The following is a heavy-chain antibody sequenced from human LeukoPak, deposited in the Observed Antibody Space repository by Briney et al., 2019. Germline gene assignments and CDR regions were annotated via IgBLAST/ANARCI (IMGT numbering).Heavy chain of an antibody. CDR2: INPNSGGT. CDR3: ARDSTLVYGDYDYWFDP. J-gene: IGHJ5*02. CDR1: GYTFTGYY. D-gene: IGHD4-17*01. V-gene: IGHV1-2*02. Sequence: ASVKVSCKASGYTFTGYYMHWVRQAPGQGFEWMGWINPNSGGTYYTQKFQGRVTMTRDTSISTAYMELSRLRSDDTAVYYCARDSTLVYGDYDYWFDPWGQGTLVTVSS.